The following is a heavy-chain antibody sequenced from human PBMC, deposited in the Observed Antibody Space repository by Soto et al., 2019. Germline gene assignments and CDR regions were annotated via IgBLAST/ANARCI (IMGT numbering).Heavy chain of an antibody. CDR3: ARNAALAGGYYYYYMDV. CDR2: IYYSGST. D-gene: IGHD6-6*01. CDR1: GGSISSGGYY. J-gene: IGHJ6*03. V-gene: IGHV4-31*03. Sequence: ASETLSLTCTVSGGSISSGGYYWSWIRQHPGKGLEWIGYIYYSGSTYYNPSLKSRVTISVDTSKNQFSLKLSSVTAADTAVYYCARNAALAGGYYYYYMDVRDKGTTVTVSS.